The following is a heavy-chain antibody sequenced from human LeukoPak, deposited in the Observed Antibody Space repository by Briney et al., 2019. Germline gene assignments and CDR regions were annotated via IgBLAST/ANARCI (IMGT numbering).Heavy chain of an antibody. CDR2: ISSNGGST. Sequence: GGSLRLSCAASGFTFSSYAMHWVRQAPGKGLEYVSAISSNGGSTYYANSVKGRFTISRDNSKNTLYLQMGSLRAEDTAVYYCAKGHYMDVWGKGTTVTVSS. CDR1: GFTFSSYA. V-gene: IGHV3-64*01. CDR3: AKGHYMDV. J-gene: IGHJ6*03.